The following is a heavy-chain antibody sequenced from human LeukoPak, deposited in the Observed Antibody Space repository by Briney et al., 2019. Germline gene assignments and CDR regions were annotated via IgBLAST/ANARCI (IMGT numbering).Heavy chain of an antibody. CDR3: SRGTYYHDSAP. J-gene: IGHJ5*02. Sequence: TSGGSLRLSCAASGFTFSNAWMSWVRQAPGKGLEWVGRIKSKTSGGTADYAAPVKGRFTISRDDSKNTLYLQMNSLKTEDTAVYYCSRGTYYHDSAPWGQGTLVIVSS. D-gene: IGHD3-22*01. V-gene: IGHV3-15*01. CDR2: IKSKTSGGTA. CDR1: GFTFSNAW.